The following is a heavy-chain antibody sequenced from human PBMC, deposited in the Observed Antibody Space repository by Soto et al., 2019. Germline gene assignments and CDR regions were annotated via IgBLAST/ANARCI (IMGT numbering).Heavy chain of an antibody. D-gene: IGHD6-13*01. Sequence: GGSLRLSCAASGFTFSSYGMHWVRQAPGKGLEWVAVISYDGSNKYYADSVKGRFTISRDNSKNTLYLQMNSLRAEDTAVYYCAKALGRIAAAGTSDYWGQGTLVTVS. CDR2: ISYDGSNK. J-gene: IGHJ4*02. CDR1: GFTFSSYG. CDR3: AKALGRIAAAGTSDY. V-gene: IGHV3-30*18.